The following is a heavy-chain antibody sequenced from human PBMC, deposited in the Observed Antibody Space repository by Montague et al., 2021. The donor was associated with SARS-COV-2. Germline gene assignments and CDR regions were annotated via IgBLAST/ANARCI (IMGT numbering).Heavy chain of an antibody. V-gene: IGHV4-59*01. Sequence: SETLSLTCTVSGGSISSYYWSWIRQPPGKGLEWIGYIYYSGSTNYNPSLKSRVTISVDTSKNQFSLKLSSVTAADTAVYYCARAQMNRITIFGVVAELDPWGQGTLVTVSS. CDR1: GGSISSYY. D-gene: IGHD3-3*01. CDR2: IYYSGST. CDR3: ARAQMNRITIFGVVAELDP. J-gene: IGHJ5*02.